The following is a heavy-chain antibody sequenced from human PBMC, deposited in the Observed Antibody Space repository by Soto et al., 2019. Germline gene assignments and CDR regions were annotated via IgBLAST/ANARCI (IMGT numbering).Heavy chain of an antibody. Sequence: ASVKVSCKASGYTFTNNDVSWVRQATGQGLEWMGWMNPGSGDTGYAQKFQGRVTMTRDISIATAYMELNSLTSEDTAIYYCARMESFGSLNWFDPWGQGTLVT. CDR1: GYTFTNND. J-gene: IGHJ5*02. D-gene: IGHD5-18*01. V-gene: IGHV1-8*02. CDR2: MNPGSGDT. CDR3: ARMESFGSLNWFDP.